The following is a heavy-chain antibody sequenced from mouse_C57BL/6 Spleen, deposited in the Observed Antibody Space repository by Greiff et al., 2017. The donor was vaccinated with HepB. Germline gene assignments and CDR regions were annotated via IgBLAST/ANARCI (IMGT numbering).Heavy chain of an antibody. D-gene: IGHD1-1*01. V-gene: IGHV3-6*01. CDR2: ISYDGST. Sequence: EVQLQESGPGLVKPSQSLSLTCSVTGYSITSGYYWNWIRQFPGNKLEWMGYISYDGSTNYNPSLKNRISITRDTSKNQFFLKLNSVTTEDTATYYCARGVYGYFDYWGQGTTLTVSS. CDR3: ARGVYGYFDY. CDR1: GYSITSGYY. J-gene: IGHJ2*01.